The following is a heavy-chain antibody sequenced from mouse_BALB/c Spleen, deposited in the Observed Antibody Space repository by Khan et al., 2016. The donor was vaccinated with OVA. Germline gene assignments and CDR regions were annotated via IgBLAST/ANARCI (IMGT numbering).Heavy chain of an antibody. CDR2: IHPSDSET. CDR1: GYSFTSYW. Sequence: QVQLQQSGAELVRPGASVKLSCKASGYSFTSYWMNWVKQRPGQGLEWIGMIHPSDSETTLNQKFKDRATLTVDKSSSTAYMQLSSPTSEDSAVYYCARRSTTSYWYFGVWGAGTTVTVSS. D-gene: IGHD2-14*01. J-gene: IGHJ1*01. V-gene: IGHV1-61*01. CDR3: ARRSTTSYWYFGV.